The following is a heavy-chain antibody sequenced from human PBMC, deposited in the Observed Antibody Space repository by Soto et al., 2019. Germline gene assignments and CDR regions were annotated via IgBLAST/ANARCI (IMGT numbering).Heavy chain of an antibody. D-gene: IGHD2-15*01. CDR1: GFTFSSYA. V-gene: IGHV3-23*01. Sequence: GGSLRLSCAASGFTFSSYAMSWVRQAPGKGLEWVSAISGSGGSTYYADSVKGRFTISRDNSKNTLYLQMNSLRAEDTAVYYCAKDAGYCSGGSCYPGYYYYMDVWGKGTTVTVSS. CDR2: ISGSGGST. CDR3: AKDAGYCSGGSCYPGYYYYMDV. J-gene: IGHJ6*03.